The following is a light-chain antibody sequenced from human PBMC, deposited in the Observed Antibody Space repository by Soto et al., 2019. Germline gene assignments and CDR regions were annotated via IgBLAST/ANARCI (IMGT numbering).Light chain of an antibody. CDR2: DDS. Sequence: SYELTQTSSVSVAPGQTAKITCGGNNIGSKSVHWYQQKAGQAPVLVVHDDSDRPSEIPERFSGSNSANTATLTISRVEAGDEADYYCQVWESSGDQVVFAGGTKLTVL. J-gene: IGLJ2*01. V-gene: IGLV3-21*02. CDR1: NIGSKS. CDR3: QVWESSGDQVV.